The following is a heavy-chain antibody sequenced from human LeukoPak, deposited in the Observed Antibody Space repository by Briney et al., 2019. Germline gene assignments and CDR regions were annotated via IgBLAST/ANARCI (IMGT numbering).Heavy chain of an antibody. J-gene: IGHJ4*02. V-gene: IGHV4-59*01. CDR1: GGSFSGYY. CDR3: AREGRFGGFDY. Sequence: PSETLSLTCAVYGGSFSGYYWSWIRQPPGKGLEWIGYIYYSGSTNYNPSLKSRVTISVDTSKNQFSLKLSSVTAADTAVYYCAREGRFGGFDYWGQGTLVTVSS. D-gene: IGHD3-3*01. CDR2: IYYSGST.